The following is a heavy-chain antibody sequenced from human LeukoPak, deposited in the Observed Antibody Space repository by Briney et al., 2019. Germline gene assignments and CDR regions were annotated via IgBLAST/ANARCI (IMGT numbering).Heavy chain of an antibody. Sequence: PGGSLRLSCAASGFTFSSYEMNWVRQAPGKGLEWVSYISSSGSTIYYADSVKGRFTISRDNAKNSLYLQMNSLRAEDTAVYYCARDRDCYKTPFDYWGQGTLVTVSS. CDR1: GFTFSSYE. CDR2: ISSSGSTI. CDR3: ARDRDCYKTPFDY. V-gene: IGHV3-48*03. J-gene: IGHJ4*02. D-gene: IGHD5-24*01.